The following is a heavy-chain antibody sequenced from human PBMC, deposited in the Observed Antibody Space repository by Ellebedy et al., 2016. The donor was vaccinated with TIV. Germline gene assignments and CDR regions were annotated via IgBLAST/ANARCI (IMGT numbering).Heavy chain of an antibody. D-gene: IGHD6-13*01. CDR3: AISALGRYSSSWDAFDI. J-gene: IGHJ3*02. V-gene: IGHV1-46*03. Sequence: AASVKVSCKASGYTFTSYYLHWVRQAPGQGLEWMGIINPSGGTTSYAQKFQGRVTMTRDTSTSTVYVELSSLRSEDTAVYYCAISALGRYSSSWDAFDIWGQGTMVTVSS. CDR2: INPSGGTT. CDR1: GYTFTSYY.